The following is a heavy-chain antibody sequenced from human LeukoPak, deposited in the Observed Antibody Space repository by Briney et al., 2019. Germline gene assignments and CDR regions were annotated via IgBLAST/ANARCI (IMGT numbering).Heavy chain of an antibody. Sequence: GGSLRLSCAAPGFTTSSYWMHWVRQAAGKGLVWVSRINSDGSSTSYADSVKGRFTISRDNAKNTLYLQMNSLRAEDTAVYYCARDPYYYGMDVWGQGTTVTISS. V-gene: IGHV3-74*01. J-gene: IGHJ6*02. CDR1: GFTTSSYW. CDR3: ARDPYYYGMDV. CDR2: INSDGSST.